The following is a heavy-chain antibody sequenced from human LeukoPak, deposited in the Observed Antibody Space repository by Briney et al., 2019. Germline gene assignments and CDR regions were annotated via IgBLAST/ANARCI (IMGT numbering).Heavy chain of an antibody. Sequence: SQTPSLTCAISGDSVSSNSAAWNWIRQSPSRGLEWLRRTYYRSKWYNDYAVSVKSRITINPDTSKNQFSLQLNSVTPEDTAVYYCARALRLGWTGVDYWGQGTLVTVSS. J-gene: IGHJ4*02. V-gene: IGHV6-1*01. CDR1: GDSVSSNSAA. D-gene: IGHD6-19*01. CDR2: TYYRSKWYN. CDR3: ARALRLGWTGVDY.